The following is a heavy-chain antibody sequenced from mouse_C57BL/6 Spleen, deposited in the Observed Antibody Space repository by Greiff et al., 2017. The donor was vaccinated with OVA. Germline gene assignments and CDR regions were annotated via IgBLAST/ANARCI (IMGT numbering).Heavy chain of an antibody. D-gene: IGHD2-4*01. J-gene: IGHJ2*01. CDR2: IYPGSGNT. CDR3: ARGYDYDAVFDY. CDR1: GYTFTDYY. V-gene: IGHV1-76*01. Sequence: VQLQESGAELVRPGASVKLSCKASGYTFTDYYINWVKQRPGQGLEWIARIYPGSGNTYYNEKFKGKATLTAEKSSSTAYMQLSSLTSEDSAVYFCARGYDYDAVFDYWGQGTTLTVSS.